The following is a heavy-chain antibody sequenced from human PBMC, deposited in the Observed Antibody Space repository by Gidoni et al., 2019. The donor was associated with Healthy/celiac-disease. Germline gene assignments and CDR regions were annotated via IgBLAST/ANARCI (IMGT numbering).Heavy chain of an antibody. CDR2: ISYDGSNK. D-gene: IGHD6-19*01. J-gene: IGHJ3*02. V-gene: IGHV3-30-3*01. Sequence: QVQLVESGGGVVQPGRSLRLSCAASGFTFSSYAMHWVRQAPGKGLEWVAVISYDGSNKYYADSVKGRFTISRDNSKNTLYLQMNSLRAEDTAVYYCARVLRGSGWYNAFDIWGQGTMVTVSS. CDR1: GFTFSSYA. CDR3: ARVLRGSGWYNAFDI.